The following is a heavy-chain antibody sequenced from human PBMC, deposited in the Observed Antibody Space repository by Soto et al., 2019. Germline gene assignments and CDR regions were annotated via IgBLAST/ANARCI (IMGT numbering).Heavy chain of an antibody. CDR2: IYYSGST. J-gene: IGHJ4*02. CDR3: ARPGIAAADFDY. Sequence: QLQLQESGPGLVKPSETLSLTCTVSGGSISSSSYYWGWIRQPPGKGLEWIGSIYYSGSTYYNPSLKSRVTISVDTSKNQFSLKLSSVTAADTAVYYCARPGIAAADFDYWGQGTLVTVSS. V-gene: IGHV4-39*01. CDR1: GGSISSSSYY. D-gene: IGHD6-13*01.